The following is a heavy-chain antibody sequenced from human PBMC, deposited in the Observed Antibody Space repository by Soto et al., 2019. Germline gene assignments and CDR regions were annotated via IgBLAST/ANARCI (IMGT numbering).Heavy chain of an antibody. D-gene: IGHD6-13*01. J-gene: IGHJ4*02. CDR1: GFTFSSYA. Sequence: GESLKISCAASGFTFSSYAMSWVRQAPGKGLEWVSAISGSGGSTYYADSVKGRFTISRDNSKNTLYLQMNSLRAEDTAVYYCAKEEIAACLGYWGQGTLVTVSS. CDR2: ISGSGGST. V-gene: IGHV3-23*01. CDR3: AKEEIAACLGY.